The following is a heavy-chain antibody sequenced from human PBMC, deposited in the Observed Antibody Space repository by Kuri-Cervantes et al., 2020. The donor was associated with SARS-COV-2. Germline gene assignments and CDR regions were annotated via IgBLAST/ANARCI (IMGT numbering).Heavy chain of an antibody. D-gene: IGHD3-10*01. CDR3: AKGGVRGDSYGMDV. CDR2: ISGDGGST. V-gene: IGHV3-43*02. J-gene: IGHJ6*02. Sequence: GESLKISCAASGFTFDDYAMHWVRQAPGKGLEWVSLISGDGGSTYYADSVKGRFTISRDNSKNSLYPQMNSLRTEDTALYYCAKGGVRGDSYGMDVWGQGTTVTVSS. CDR1: GFTFDDYA.